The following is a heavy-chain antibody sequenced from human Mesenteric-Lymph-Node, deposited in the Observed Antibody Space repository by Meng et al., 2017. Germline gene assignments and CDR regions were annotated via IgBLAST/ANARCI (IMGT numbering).Heavy chain of an antibody. J-gene: IGHJ5*02. D-gene: IGHD2-2*01. CDR2: MNPNSGNT. V-gene: IGHV1-8*01. Sequence: ASVKVSCKASGYTFTSYVINWVRQATAQGLEWMGWMNPNSGNTGYAQKFQDRVTMTRNTSISTAYMELSSLRSEDTAVYYCARPYCSSTSCYYWFDPWGQGTLVTVSS. CDR1: GYTFTSYV. CDR3: ARPYCSSTSCYYWFDP.